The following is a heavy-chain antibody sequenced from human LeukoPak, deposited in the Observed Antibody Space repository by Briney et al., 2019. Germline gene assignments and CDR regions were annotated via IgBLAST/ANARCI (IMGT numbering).Heavy chain of an antibody. CDR3: ARDDLTVYYDFWSGSGGGFDP. CDR2: INTNTGNP. CDR1: GYTFTSYA. J-gene: IGHJ5*02. D-gene: IGHD3-3*01. Sequence: ASVKVSCKASGYTFTSYAMNWVRQAPGQGLEWMGWINTNTGNPTYAQGFTGRFVFSLDTSVSTAYLQIGSLKAEDTAVYYCARDDLTVYYDFWSGSGGGFDPWGQGTLVTVSS. V-gene: IGHV7-4-1*01.